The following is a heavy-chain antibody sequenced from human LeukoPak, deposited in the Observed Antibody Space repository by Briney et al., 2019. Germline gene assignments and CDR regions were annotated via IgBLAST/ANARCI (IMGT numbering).Heavy chain of an antibody. CDR1: GGSFSGYY. CDR2: INHSGST. D-gene: IGHD1-26*01. CDR3: ERVDRLVGAIDY. Sequence: SETLSLTCAVYGGSFSGYYWSWIRQPPGKGLEWIGEINHSGSTNYNPSLKRRVTISVDTSKNQFSLKLSSVTAADTAVYYCERVDRLVGAIDYWGQGNLVTVSS. J-gene: IGHJ4*02. V-gene: IGHV4-34*01.